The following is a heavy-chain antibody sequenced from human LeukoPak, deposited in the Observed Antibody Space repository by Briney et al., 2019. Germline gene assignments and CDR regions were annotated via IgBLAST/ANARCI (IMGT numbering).Heavy chain of an antibody. D-gene: IGHD3-22*01. CDR1: GFTFSSYS. CDR3: ANVVVVDYYDSSGPPGAFDI. CDR2: ISSSSSTI. J-gene: IGHJ3*02. V-gene: IGHV3-48*04. Sequence: GGSLRLSCAASGFTFSSYSMNWVRQAPGKGLEWVSYISSSSSTIYYADSVKGRFTISRDNAKNSLYLQMNSLRVEDTAVYYCANVVVVDYYDSSGPPGAFDIWGQGTMVTVSS.